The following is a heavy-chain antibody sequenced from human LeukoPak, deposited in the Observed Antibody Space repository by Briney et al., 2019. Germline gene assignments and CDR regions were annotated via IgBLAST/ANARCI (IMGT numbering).Heavy chain of an antibody. D-gene: IGHD5-18*01. CDR1: GYTFTSYD. CDR3: ARPNVDTATSDDAFDI. J-gene: IGHJ3*02. V-gene: IGHV1-8*01. CDR2: MNPNSGNT. Sequence: GASVKVSCKASGYTFTSYDINWVRQATGQGLEWMGWMNPNSGNTGYAQKFQGRVTMTRNTSISTAYMVLSSLRSEDTAVYYCARPNVDTATSDDAFDIWGQGTMVTVSS.